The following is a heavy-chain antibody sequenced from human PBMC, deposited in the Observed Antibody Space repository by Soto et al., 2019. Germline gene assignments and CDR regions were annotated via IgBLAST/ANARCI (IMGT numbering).Heavy chain of an antibody. J-gene: IGHJ4*02. CDR3: AKCKNWYDGGSRYLDY. V-gene: IGHV1-46*01. D-gene: IGHD1-1*01. CDR2: INPSGGST. Sequence: ASVKVSCKASGYTFTSYYIPWVRQAPGQGLEWMGIINPSGGSTRYEQKFQGKVTMTTDTSTCTVYMELSSLGAEDTAVYYCAKCKNWYDGGSRYLDYRGQGTLVTVAS. CDR1: GYTFTSYY.